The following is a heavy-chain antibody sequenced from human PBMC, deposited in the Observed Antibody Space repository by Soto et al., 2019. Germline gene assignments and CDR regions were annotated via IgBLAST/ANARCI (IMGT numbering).Heavy chain of an antibody. CDR3: AKDSRSHPQGWFDP. Sequence: VQLLESGGGLVQPGESLRLSCAASGFTFSSYAMTWVRQAPGKGLEWVSSISGSGDYTYFADSAKGRFTISRDNSKDTLYLQMSSLRAEDTAIYYCAKDSRSHPQGWFDPWGQGTLVTVSS. CDR2: ISGSGDYT. V-gene: IGHV3-23*01. D-gene: IGHD2-15*01. J-gene: IGHJ5*02. CDR1: GFTFSSYA.